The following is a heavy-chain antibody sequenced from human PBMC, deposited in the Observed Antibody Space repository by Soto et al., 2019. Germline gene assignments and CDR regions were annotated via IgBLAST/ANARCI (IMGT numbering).Heavy chain of an antibody. CDR1: GGSVSSGSYY. CDR3: ARARPPTYYYDSSGYYSSYYGMDV. J-gene: IGHJ6*02. Sequence: QVQLQESGPGLVKPSETLSLTCTVSGGSVSSGSYYWSWIRQPPGKGLEWIGYIYYSGSTNYNPSLKSRVTISVDTSKNQFSLKLSSVTAADTAVYYCARARPPTYYYDSSGYYSSYYGMDVWGQGTTVTVSS. V-gene: IGHV4-61*01. D-gene: IGHD3-22*01. CDR2: IYYSGST.